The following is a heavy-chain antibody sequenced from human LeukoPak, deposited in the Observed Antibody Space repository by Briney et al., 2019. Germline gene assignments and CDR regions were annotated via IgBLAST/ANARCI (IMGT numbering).Heavy chain of an antibody. CDR3: AKDRRGYCSSTSCSPFDY. CDR2: ISDSGGST. CDR1: GFTFSSYA. J-gene: IGHJ4*02. Sequence: PGGSLRLSCAASGFTFSSYAMSWVRQAPGKGLEWVSAISDSGGSTYYADSVKGRFTISRDNSKNTLYLQMNSLRAEDTAVYYCAKDRRGYCSSTSCSPFDYWGQGTLVTVSS. D-gene: IGHD2-2*01. V-gene: IGHV3-23*01.